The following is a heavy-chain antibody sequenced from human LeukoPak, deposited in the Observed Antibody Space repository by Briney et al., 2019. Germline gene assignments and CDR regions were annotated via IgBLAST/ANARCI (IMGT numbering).Heavy chain of an antibody. J-gene: IGHJ4*02. CDR1: GYTFTSYW. CDR3: AKVAYCSGGGCYGFDY. V-gene: IGHV5-51*01. CDR2: IYPGDSDT. D-gene: IGHD2-15*01. Sequence: GESLKISCKGSGYTFTSYWIGWVRQMPGKGLEWMGIIYPGDSDTRYSPSFQGQDTISVDKSISTAYLQWSSLKASDTAMYYCAKVAYCSGGGCYGFDYWGQGTLVTVSS.